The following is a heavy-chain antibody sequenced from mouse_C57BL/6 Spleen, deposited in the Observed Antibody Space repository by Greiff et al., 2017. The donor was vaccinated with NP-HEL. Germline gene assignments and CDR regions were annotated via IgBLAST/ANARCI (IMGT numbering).Heavy chain of an antibody. CDR2: IYPGSGST. D-gene: IGHD1-1*01. CDR3: ARWIYYYGRDDV. V-gene: IGHV1-55*01. Sequence: QVQLKQPGAELVKPGASVKMSCKASGYTFTSYWITWVKQRPGQGLEWIGDIYPGSGSTNYNEKFKSKATLTVDTSSSTAYMQLSSLTSEDSAVYYCARWIYYYGRDDVWGTGTTVTVSS. CDR1: GYTFTSYW. J-gene: IGHJ1*03.